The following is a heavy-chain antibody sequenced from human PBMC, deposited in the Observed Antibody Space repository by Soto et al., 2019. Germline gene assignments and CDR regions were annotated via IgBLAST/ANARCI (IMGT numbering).Heavy chain of an antibody. CDR3: ARVRESSSTFYHYYGMDV. CDR1: GGSFSRYY. J-gene: IGHJ6*02. V-gene: IGHV4-34*01. CDR2: INQSGST. Sequence: SETLSLTCAVYGGSFSRYYWIWIRQPPGKGLEWIGEINQSGSTNYNPSLKSRVTISIDASKNQFSLKLNSVTAADTAVYYCARVRESSSTFYHYYGMDVWGQGTTVTVSS. D-gene: IGHD6-6*01.